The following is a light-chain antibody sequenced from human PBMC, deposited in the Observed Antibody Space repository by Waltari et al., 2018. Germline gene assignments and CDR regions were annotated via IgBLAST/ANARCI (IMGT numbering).Light chain of an antibody. CDR1: ISNIGSNS. CDR2: RSN. J-gene: IGLJ2*01. V-gene: IGLV1-44*01. CDR3: AAWDDTLSGVV. Sequence: QSVVTQPPSASGTPGQTVTISCFGSISNIGSNSVNWYQHLPGTAPRLLIYRSNERPPRVPDRFSGSKSGTSASLAISGLQSEDEADYYCAAWDDTLSGVVFGGGTKLTVL.